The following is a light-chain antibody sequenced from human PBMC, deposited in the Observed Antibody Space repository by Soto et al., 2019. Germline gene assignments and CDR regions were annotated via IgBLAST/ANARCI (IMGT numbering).Light chain of an antibody. V-gene: IGLV2-14*01. CDR1: SSDIGGYDY. CDR2: EVT. Sequence: QSVLTQPASVSGSPGQSITISCTGTSSDIGGYDYVSWFQQHPGKAPKLMLYEVTNRPSGVSNRVSGSKSGNTASLTISGLQAEDEAHYYSSSYRSSNTVVFGGGTKLTVL. CDR3: SSYRSSNTVV. J-gene: IGLJ2*01.